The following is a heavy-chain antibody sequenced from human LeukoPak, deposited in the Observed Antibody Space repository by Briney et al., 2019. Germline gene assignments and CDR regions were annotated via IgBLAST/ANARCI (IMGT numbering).Heavy chain of an antibody. Sequence: GGSLRLPCAASGFTFSSYAMSWVRQAPGKGLEWVSAISGSGGSTYYADSVKGRFTISRDNSKNTLYLQMNSLRAEDTAVYYCAKHKTVVPAAIDYWGQGTLVTVSS. D-gene: IGHD2-2*01. J-gene: IGHJ4*02. V-gene: IGHV3-23*01. CDR1: GFTFSSYA. CDR2: ISGSGGST. CDR3: AKHKTVVPAAIDY.